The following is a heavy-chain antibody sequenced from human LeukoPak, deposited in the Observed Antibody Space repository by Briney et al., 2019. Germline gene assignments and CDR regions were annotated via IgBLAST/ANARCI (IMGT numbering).Heavy chain of an antibody. CDR3: AKATGTLGN. D-gene: IGHD1-1*01. CDR1: GFTFSSYD. V-gene: IGHV3-30*02. Sequence: GGSLRLSCAASGFTFSSYDMHWVRQAPGKGLEWVAFIWSDGSNKYYADSVKGRFTISRDNSKNTLFLQMSSLRAEDTAIYYCAKATGTLGNWGQGILVTVSS. J-gene: IGHJ4*02. CDR2: IWSDGSNK.